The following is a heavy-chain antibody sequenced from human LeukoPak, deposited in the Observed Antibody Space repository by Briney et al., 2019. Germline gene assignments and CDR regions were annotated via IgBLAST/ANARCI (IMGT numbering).Heavy chain of an antibody. J-gene: IGHJ3*02. CDR3: AIYDSSGYCYVSDAFDI. V-gene: IGHV1-2*02. CDR1: GYTFTGYY. D-gene: IGHD3-22*01. Sequence: ASVKVSCKASGYTFTGYYMHWVRQAPGQGLEWMGWINPNSGGTNYAQKFQGRVTMTRDTSISTAYMELSRLRSDDTAVYYCAIYDSSGYCYVSDAFDIWGQGTMVTVSS. CDR2: INPNSGGT.